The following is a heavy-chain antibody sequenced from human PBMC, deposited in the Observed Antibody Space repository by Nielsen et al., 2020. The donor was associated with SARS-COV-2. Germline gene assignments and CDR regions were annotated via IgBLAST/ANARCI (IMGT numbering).Heavy chain of an antibody. CDR2: IFHTGST. J-gene: IGHJ6*02. V-gene: IGHV4-59*13. D-gene: IGHD2-21*01. CDR1: GGSIGSYY. Sequence: SETLSLTCTVFGGSIGSYYWSWIRQPPGKGLEWKGHIFHTGSTSYNPSLRCRVTILVDTSKNHFSLKLTSVTAADTAVYYCAGETLPKGGYSFYGMDVWGQGTTVTVSS. CDR3: AGETLPKGGYSFYGMDV.